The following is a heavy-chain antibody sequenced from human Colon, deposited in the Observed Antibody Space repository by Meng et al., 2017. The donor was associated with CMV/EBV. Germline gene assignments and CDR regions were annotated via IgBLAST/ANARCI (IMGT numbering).Heavy chain of an antibody. CDR1: GGSISSTSYY. J-gene: IGHJ3*02. CDR3: ARDRHSEVVIALKGTFDI. CDR2: VYYSGYT. D-gene: IGHD2-21*01. V-gene: IGHV4-39*07. Sequence: LSCNVSGGSISSTSYYWAWIRQSPGKGLEWIGSVYYSGYTYSNPPLLSRLSISVDRSKNQFFLRLSSVTAADTAVYYCARDRHSEVVIALKGTFDIWGQGTRVTVSS.